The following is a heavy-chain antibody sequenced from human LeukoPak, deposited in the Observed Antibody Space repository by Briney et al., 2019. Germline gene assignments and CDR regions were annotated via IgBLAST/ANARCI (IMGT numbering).Heavy chain of an antibody. Sequence: PGGSLRLSCAASGFTFSDYYMSWIRQAPGKGLEWVSYISSSGSTIYYADSVKGRFTISRDNAKNSLYLQMNSLRAEDTAVYYCARPPRGIAATDYYFDYWGQGTLVTVSS. CDR2: ISSSGSTI. CDR1: GFTFSDYY. CDR3: ARPPRGIAATDYYFDY. J-gene: IGHJ4*02. V-gene: IGHV3-11*04. D-gene: IGHD2-15*01.